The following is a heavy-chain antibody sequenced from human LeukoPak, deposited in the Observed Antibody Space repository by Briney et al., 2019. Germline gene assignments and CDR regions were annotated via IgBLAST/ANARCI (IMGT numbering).Heavy chain of an antibody. D-gene: IGHD6-13*01. J-gene: IGHJ6*03. V-gene: IGHV1-46*01. CDR2: INPSGGST. CDR3: ARQFASSSWSFYYCYYMDV. CDR1: GYTFTSYY. Sequence: ASVKLFRNASGYTFTSYYMHWVRHPRGQGLEWMGIINPSGGSTSYAQEFQGRDTITRDMSTRTVYMALRSLIYEDTAVYYCARQFASSSWSFYYCYYMDVWGKGTTVTVSS.